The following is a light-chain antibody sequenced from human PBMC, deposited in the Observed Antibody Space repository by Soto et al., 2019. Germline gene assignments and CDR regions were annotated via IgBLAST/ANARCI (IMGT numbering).Light chain of an antibody. CDR2: DTS. V-gene: IGKV3-11*01. CDR1: RSVSRY. J-gene: IGKJ1*01. CDR3: QQRSNWWT. Sequence: ENVFTQSPATPSLSPGERATLSCRASRSVSRYLAWYQQKPGQAPRLLIYDTSYRAAGIPDRFSGSGSATDFTLTISSLEPEDFAVYYCQQRSNWWTFGPGTKVDIK.